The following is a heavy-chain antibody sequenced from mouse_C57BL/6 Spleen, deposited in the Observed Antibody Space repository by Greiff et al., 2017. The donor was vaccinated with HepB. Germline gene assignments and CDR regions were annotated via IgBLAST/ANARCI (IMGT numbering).Heavy chain of an antibody. V-gene: IGHV14-4*01. CDR3: TTLYLYAMDY. D-gene: IGHD5-1-1*01. CDR2: IDPENGDT. CDR1: GFNIKDDY. J-gene: IGHJ4*01. Sequence: EVQLQRSGAELVRPGASVKLSCTASGFNIKDDYMHWVKQRPEQGLEWIGWIDPENGDTEYASKFQGKATITADTSSNTAYLQRSSLTSEDTAVYYCTTLYLYAMDYWGQGTSVTVSS.